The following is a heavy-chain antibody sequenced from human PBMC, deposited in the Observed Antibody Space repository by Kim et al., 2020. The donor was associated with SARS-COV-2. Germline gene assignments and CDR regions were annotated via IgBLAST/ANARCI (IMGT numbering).Heavy chain of an antibody. Sequence: DYGKGRITLPRTNAKNTLYLQMNSLRAEDTAVYYCASMPTGIAAAGYGMDVWGQGTTVTVSS. CDR3: ASMPTGIAAAGYGMDV. V-gene: IGHV3-74*01. D-gene: IGHD6-13*01. J-gene: IGHJ6*02.